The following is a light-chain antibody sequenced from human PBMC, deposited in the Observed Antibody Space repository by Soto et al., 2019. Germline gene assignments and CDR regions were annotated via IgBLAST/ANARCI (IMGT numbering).Light chain of an antibody. V-gene: IGKV1-39*01. J-gene: IGKJ1*01. CDR3: QQSYSTPRT. Sequence: DIQMTQSPSSLSASVGDRVTITCRASQSISSYLNWYQQKPGKAPRLLISAASSLQSGVPSRFSGSGSGTDFTLTISSLQPEDFATYYCQQSYSTPRTFGQGTTVDIK. CDR2: AAS. CDR1: QSISSY.